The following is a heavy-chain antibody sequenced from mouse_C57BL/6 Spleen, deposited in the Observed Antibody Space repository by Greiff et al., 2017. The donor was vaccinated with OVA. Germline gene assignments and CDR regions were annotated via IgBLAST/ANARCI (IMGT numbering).Heavy chain of an antibody. CDR1: GFTFSDFY. J-gene: IGHJ3*01. V-gene: IGHV7-1*01. D-gene: IGHD2-12*01. Sequence: DVMLVESGGGLVQSGRSLRLSCATSGFTFSDFYMEWVRQAPGKGLEWIAASRNKANDYTTEYSASVKGRFIVSRDTSQSILYLQMNALRAEDTAIYYCARDSYSPLAYWGQGTLVTVSA. CDR2: SRNKANDYTT. CDR3: ARDSYSPLAY.